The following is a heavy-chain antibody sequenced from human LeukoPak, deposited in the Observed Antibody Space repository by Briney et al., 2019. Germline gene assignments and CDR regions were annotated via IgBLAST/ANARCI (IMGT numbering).Heavy chain of an antibody. V-gene: IGHV1-18*01. CDR1: GYTFATYS. CDR3: ARGHSSGRDYYFDT. D-gene: IGHD6-19*01. CDR2: ISGYSGST. Sequence: ASVEVSCKTSGYTFATYSINWMRQAPGQGLEWMGWISGYSGSTNYAQKLQGRVTMTTDTSTTTAYMELRSLKSDDTAVYYCARGHSSGRDYYFDTWGQGTLVTVSS. J-gene: IGHJ4*02.